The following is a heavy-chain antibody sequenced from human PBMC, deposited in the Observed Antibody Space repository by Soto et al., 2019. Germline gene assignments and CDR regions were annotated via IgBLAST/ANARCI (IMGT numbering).Heavy chain of an antibody. CDR3: ARSPKGLGNFDY. J-gene: IGHJ4*02. CDR2: IHYSGST. V-gene: IGHV4-30-4*01. Sequence: QVQLQESGPGLVKPSQTLSLTCAVSGGSISSGGACYWSWIRQSPGKGLEWIAYIHYSGSTYYNSSLKSRVTMSVDTAKNQFSLKVSSVTAADTAVYYCARSPKGLGNFDYWGQGTLVTVSS. D-gene: IGHD3-10*01. CDR1: GGSISSGGACY.